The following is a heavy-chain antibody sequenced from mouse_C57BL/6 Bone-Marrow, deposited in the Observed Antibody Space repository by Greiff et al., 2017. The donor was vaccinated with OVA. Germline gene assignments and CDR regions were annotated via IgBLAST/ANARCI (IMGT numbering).Heavy chain of an antibody. J-gene: IGHJ2*01. Sequence: VQLQQPGAELVKPGASVKLSCKASGYTFTSYWMQWVKQRPGQGLEWIGEIDPSDSYTNYNQKFKGKATLTVDTSSSTAYMQLSSLTSEDSAVYYCARGYYGSSWDFDYWGQGTTLTVSS. CDR2: IDPSDSYT. CDR3: ARGYYGSSWDFDY. D-gene: IGHD1-1*01. V-gene: IGHV1-50*01. CDR1: GYTFTSYW.